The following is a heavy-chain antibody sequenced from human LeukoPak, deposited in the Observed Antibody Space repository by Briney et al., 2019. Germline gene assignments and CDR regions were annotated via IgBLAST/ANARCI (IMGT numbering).Heavy chain of an antibody. Sequence: GGSLRLSCVASGFTFSSYSMTWVRQTPGKGLEWVSYISSSSSTIYYADSVKGRFTISRDNAKNSLYLQMNSLRAEDTAAYYCAKGYYFDILSGYSSLDSWGQGTLVTVSS. J-gene: IGHJ4*02. V-gene: IGHV3-48*01. CDR3: AKGYYFDILSGYSSLDS. D-gene: IGHD3-9*01. CDR2: ISSSSSTI. CDR1: GFTFSSYS.